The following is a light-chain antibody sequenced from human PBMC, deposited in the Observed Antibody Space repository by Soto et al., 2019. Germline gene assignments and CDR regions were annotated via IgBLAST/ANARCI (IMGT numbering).Light chain of an antibody. CDR3: QQYNSYWWT. CDR1: QSISRD. V-gene: IGKV1-5*01. CDR2: AAS. Sequence: DIQMTQSPFSLSASVGDRVTITCRASQSISRDLNWYQQKPGKAPNLLIYAASTLESGVPSRFSGSGSGTEFTLTISSLQPDDFATYYCQQYNSYWWTFGQGTKVDIK. J-gene: IGKJ1*01.